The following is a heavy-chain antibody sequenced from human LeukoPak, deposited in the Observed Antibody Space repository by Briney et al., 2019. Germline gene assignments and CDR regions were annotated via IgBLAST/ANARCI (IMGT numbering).Heavy chain of an antibody. D-gene: IGHD5-18*01. CDR1: GFTVSSNY. V-gene: IGHV3-53*04. CDR2: IFSGGNT. Sequence: GGSLRLSCAASGFTVSSNYMSWLRQAPGKGLEWVSLIFSGGNTYYADSVKGRFTISRHNSGNTLYLQMNSLRAEDTAVYYCARVGPGYTYVYGAPYYFDSWGQGTLVTVSS. CDR3: ARVGPGYTYVYGAPYYFDS. J-gene: IGHJ4*02.